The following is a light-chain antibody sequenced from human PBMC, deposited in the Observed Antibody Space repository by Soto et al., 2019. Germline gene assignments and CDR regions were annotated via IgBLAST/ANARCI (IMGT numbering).Light chain of an antibody. Sequence: QSALTQSRSVSGSPGQSVTISCTGTSSDVGGYNYVSWYQQYPGKAPKLMIYDVIKRPSGVPDRFSGSKSGNTASLTISGLQAEDEADYYCCSYAGSFSRVFGGGTKLTVL. J-gene: IGLJ3*02. CDR3: CSYAGSFSRV. V-gene: IGLV2-11*01. CDR1: SSDVGGYNY. CDR2: DVI.